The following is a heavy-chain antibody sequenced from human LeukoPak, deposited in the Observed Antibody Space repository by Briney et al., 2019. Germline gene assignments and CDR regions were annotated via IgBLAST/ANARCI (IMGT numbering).Heavy chain of an antibody. Sequence: GGSLRLSCAASGFTFSSYSMIWVRQAPGRGLEWVSSISIVTSYIYYADSVKGRFTISRDNAKNSLYLQMNSLRAEDTAVYYCARTDYGDYWGQGSLVTVSS. V-gene: IGHV3-21*01. J-gene: IGHJ4*02. CDR1: GFTFSSYS. CDR3: ARTDYGDY. CDR2: ISIVTSYI.